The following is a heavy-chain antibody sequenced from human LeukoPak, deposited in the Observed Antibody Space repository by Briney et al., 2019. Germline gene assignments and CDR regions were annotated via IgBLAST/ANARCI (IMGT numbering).Heavy chain of an antibody. V-gene: IGHV4-34*01. CDR2: INHSGST. Sequence: PSETLSLTCAVYGGSFSGYYWSWIRQPPGKGLEWIGEINHSGSTNYNPSLKSRVTISVDTSKNQFSLKLSSVTAADTAVYYCARGRQQLATIYYYYMDVWGKGTTVTVSS. CDR3: ARGRQQLATIYYYYMDV. D-gene: IGHD6-13*01. J-gene: IGHJ6*03. CDR1: GGSFSGYY.